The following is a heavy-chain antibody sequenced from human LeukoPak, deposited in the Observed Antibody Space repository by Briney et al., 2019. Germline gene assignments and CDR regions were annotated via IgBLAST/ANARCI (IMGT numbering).Heavy chain of an antibody. CDR2: IKSKTDGGTA. Sequence: PGGSLRLSCAASGFTFSSYDMNWVRQAPGKGLEWVGRIKSKTDGGTADNAAPVKGRFTISRDDSKHTVYLQMSSLTSEDTAVYYCTTEYRDSSGWYGAFNIWGQGTMVTVSS. V-gene: IGHV3-15*05. J-gene: IGHJ3*02. CDR1: GFTFSSYD. D-gene: IGHD6-19*01. CDR3: TTEYRDSSGWYGAFNI.